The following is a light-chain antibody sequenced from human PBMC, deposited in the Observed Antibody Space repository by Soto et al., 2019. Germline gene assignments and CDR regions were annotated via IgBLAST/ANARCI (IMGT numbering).Light chain of an antibody. V-gene: IGLV2-14*01. CDR1: SSDIGNYNY. J-gene: IGLJ2*01. CDR2: GVS. CDR3: SSYTSTDTHVV. Sequence: ALTQPASVSGSPGQSITISCTGTSSDIGNYNYVSWYQQHPGKAPRVMIYGVSNRPSGVSNRFSGSKSGNTASLTISGLQAGDEAHYYCSSYTSTDTHVVFGGGTKVTVL.